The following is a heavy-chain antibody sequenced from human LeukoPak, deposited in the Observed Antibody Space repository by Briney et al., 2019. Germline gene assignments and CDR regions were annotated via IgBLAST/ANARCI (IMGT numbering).Heavy chain of an antibody. V-gene: IGHV4-59*01. Sequence: SETLSLTCTVSGGSISSYYWSWIRQPPGKGLEWIGYIYYSGSTNYNPSLMSRGTISLDTSKKQLSLKLSSVTAADSAIYYCARVAVTTDIDFWGQGTLVTVSS. CDR3: ARVAVTTDIDF. CDR2: IYYSGST. J-gene: IGHJ4*02. D-gene: IGHD4-17*01. CDR1: GGSISSYY.